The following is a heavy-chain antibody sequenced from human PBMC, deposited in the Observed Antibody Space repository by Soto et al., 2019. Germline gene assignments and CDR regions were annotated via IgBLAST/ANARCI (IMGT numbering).Heavy chain of an antibody. CDR1: GYTLTALS. J-gene: IGHJ6*02. Sequence: ASVKLSCKVSGYTLTALSMHWVRQAPGKGREWMGGFDPEDGETIYAQKFQGRVTITVDTSKNQFSLNLASVSAEDTAVYYCARTSLTIFGPSNDYYGMGVWGLGTTVTVSS. CDR3: ARTSLTIFGPSNDYYGMGV. CDR2: FDPEDGET. V-gene: IGHV1-24*01. D-gene: IGHD3-3*01.